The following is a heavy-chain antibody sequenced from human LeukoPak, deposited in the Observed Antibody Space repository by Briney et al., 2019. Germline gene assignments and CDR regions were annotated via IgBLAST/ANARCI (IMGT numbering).Heavy chain of an antibody. CDR2: IYHSGST. CDR1: GYSISSGYY. D-gene: IGHD1-26*01. J-gene: IGHJ4*02. CDR3: ARAGIVGATRIDY. Sequence: PSETLSLTCTVSGYSISSGYYWGWIRQPPGKGLEWIGSIYHSGSTYYNPSLKSRVTISVDTSKNQFSLKLSSVTAADTAVYYCARAGIVGATRIDYWGQGTLVTVSS. V-gene: IGHV4-38-2*02.